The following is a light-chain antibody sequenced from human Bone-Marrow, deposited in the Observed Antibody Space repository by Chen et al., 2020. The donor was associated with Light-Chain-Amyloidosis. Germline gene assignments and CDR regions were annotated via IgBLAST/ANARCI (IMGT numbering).Light chain of an antibody. CDR3: TSYSVSSPLVV. Sequence: QSVLPQPASVSGSPGQSITTSCTGTSSDVGGYNYVSWYQQHPGKAPKVMIYEVTNRPSGVANRISGSKSSNTASLTSSGLQAEDEDYYYCTSYSVSSPLVVFGGGTKLTVL. V-gene: IGLV2-14*01. J-gene: IGLJ2*01. CDR2: EVT. CDR1: SSDVGGYNY.